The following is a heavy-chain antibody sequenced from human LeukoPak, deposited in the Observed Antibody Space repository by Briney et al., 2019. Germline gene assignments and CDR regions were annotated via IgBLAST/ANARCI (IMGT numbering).Heavy chain of an antibody. CDR2: IYYSGST. V-gene: IGHV4-39*07. CDR3: ARATYDSSGWY. CDR1: GGSISSSSYY. J-gene: IGHJ4*02. Sequence: SETLSLTCTVSGGSISSSSYYWGWIRQPPGKGLEWIGSIYYSGSTYYNSSLKSRVTISVDTSKNQFSLKLSSVTAADTAVYYCARATYDSSGWYWGQGTLVTVSS. D-gene: IGHD3-22*01.